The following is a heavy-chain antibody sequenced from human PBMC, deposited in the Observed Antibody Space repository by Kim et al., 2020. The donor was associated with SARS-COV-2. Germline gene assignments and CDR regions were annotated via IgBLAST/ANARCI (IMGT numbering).Heavy chain of an antibody. J-gene: IGHJ4*02. CDR3: ARKKGVGELLFPGFDY. CDR2: IYPGDSDT. D-gene: IGHD1-26*01. V-gene: IGHV5-51*01. CDR1: GYSFTSYW. Sequence: GESLKISCKGSGYSFTSYWIGWVRQMPGKGLEWMGIIYPGDSDTRYSPSFQGQVTISADKSISTAYLQWSSLKASDTAMYYCARKKGVGELLFPGFDYWGQGTLVTVSS.